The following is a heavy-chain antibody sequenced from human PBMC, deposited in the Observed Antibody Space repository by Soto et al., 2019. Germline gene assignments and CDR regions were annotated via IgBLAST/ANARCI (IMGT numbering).Heavy chain of an antibody. J-gene: IGHJ4*02. Sequence: SETPSLTCDFSGTSITTYYWTWIRHAPGKGLEWIGNVYHTSSNDQNSSLKGRVTISVDTSKKQFSLNMNSVTAADTAVYYCARRLFGSGWTLDSWGQGTLVTVSS. V-gene: IGHV4-59*01. CDR3: ARRLFGSGWTLDS. CDR2: VYHTSSN. D-gene: IGHD6-19*01. CDR1: GTSITTYY.